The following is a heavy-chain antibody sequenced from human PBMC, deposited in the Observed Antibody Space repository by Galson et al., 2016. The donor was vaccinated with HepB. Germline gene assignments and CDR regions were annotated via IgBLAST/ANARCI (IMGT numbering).Heavy chain of an antibody. Sequence: SLRLSCATSGLTLGNFWMGWVRQTPGKGLVWVSRIKGDGSIVKYADSVKGRFTVSRDNAKKTLYLEMNTLRVDDTAMYYCTKSDWFDPWGQGTLVTVSS. CDR2: IKGDGSIV. CDR3: TKSDWFDP. CDR1: GLTLGNFW. J-gene: IGHJ5*02. V-gene: IGHV3-74*01.